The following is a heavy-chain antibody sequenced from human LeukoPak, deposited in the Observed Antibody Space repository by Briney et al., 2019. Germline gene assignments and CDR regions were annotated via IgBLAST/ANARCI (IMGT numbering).Heavy chain of an antibody. V-gene: IGHV3-53*01. CDR3: ARDLNY. CDR1: GFTVSSNY. J-gene: IGHJ4*02. CDR2: IDTGVNT. Sequence: GGSLRLSCAASGFTVSSNYMSWVRQAPGKGLEWVSIIDTGVNTYYADSVKGRFTISRDNSKNTLYLQMNSLRAEDTAVYYCARDLNYWGQGTLVTVSS.